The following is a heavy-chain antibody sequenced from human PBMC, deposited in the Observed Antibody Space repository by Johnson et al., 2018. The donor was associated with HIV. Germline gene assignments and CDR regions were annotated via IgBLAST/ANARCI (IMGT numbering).Heavy chain of an antibody. D-gene: IGHD6-13*01. Sequence: VQLVESGGGVVRPGESLRLSCAASGFTFDDHGMSWVRQAPGKGLEWVSGLNWNGSNTGYADSVRGRFTISRDNVKNSLFLPMNSLRAEDTAFYSCVRDPDIAGFSGDFDIWGKGKMVTGS. CDR2: LNWNGSNT. CDR1: GFTFDDHG. J-gene: IGHJ3*02. V-gene: IGHV3-20*04. CDR3: VRDPDIAGFSGDFDI.